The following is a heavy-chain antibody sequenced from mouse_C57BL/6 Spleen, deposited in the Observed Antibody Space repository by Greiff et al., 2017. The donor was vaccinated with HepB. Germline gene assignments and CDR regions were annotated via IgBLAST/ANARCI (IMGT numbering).Heavy chain of an antibody. CDR1: GYAFSSSW. J-gene: IGHJ2*01. CDR2: IYPGDGDT. CDR3: ARGVGFDY. Sequence: VQLQQSGPELVKPGASVKISCKASGYAFSSSWMNWVKQRPGKGLEWIGRIYPGDGDTNYNGKFKGKATLTADKSSSTAYMQLSSLTSEDSAVYFCARGVGFDYWGQGTTLTVSS. V-gene: IGHV1-82*01. D-gene: IGHD1-3*01.